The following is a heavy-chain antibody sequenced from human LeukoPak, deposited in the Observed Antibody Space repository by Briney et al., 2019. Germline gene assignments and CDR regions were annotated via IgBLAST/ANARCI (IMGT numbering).Heavy chain of an antibody. J-gene: IGHJ5*02. V-gene: IGHV4-39*01. CDR1: GGSISSSSYY. CDR2: IYYSGST. Sequence: SETLSLTCTVSGGSISSSSYYWGWIRQPPGKGLEWLGSIYYSGSTYYNPSLKSRVTISVDTSKNQFSLKLSSVTAADTAVYYCARHKGIRFLEWLLGNNWFDPWGQGTLVTVSS. CDR3: ARHKGIRFLEWLLGNNWFDP. D-gene: IGHD3-3*01.